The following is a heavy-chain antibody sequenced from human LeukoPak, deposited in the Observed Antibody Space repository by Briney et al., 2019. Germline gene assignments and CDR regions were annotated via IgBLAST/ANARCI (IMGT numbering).Heavy chain of an antibody. D-gene: IGHD1-7*01. J-gene: IGHJ4*02. CDR1: GFTFSSYG. CDR3: AKDLITGTT. Sequence: PGGSLRLSCAASGFTFSSYGMPWVRQAPGKGLEWVAVISYDGSNKYYADSVKGRFTISRDNSKNTLYLQMNSLRAEDTAVYYCAKDLITGTTWGQGTLVTVSS. CDR2: ISYDGSNK. V-gene: IGHV3-30*18.